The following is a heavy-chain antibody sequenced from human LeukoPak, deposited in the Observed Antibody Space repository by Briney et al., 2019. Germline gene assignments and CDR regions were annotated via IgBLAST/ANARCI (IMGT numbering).Heavy chain of an antibody. CDR3: ARGEVVVAANNWFDP. CDR2: IYHSGST. Sequence: SGTLSLTCAVSGGSISSSNWWSWVRQPPGKGLEWIGEIYHSGSTNYNPSLKSRVTISVDKSKNQFSLKLSSVTAADTAVYYCARGEVVVAANNWFDPWGQGTLVTVSS. V-gene: IGHV4-4*02. D-gene: IGHD2-15*01. CDR1: GGSISSSNW. J-gene: IGHJ5*02.